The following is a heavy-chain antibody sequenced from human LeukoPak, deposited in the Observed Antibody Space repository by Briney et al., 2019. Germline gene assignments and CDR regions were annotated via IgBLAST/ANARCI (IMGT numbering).Heavy chain of an antibody. V-gene: IGHV4-34*01. CDR3: ARGPTQYGMDV. D-gene: IGHD2-15*01. J-gene: IGHJ6*02. Sequence: SETLSLTCAVYGGSFSGYYWSWIRQPPGKGLEWIGEINHSGSTNYNPSLKSRVTISVDTSKNQFSLKLSSVTAADTAVYYCARGPTQYGMDVWGQGTTVTLSS. CDR2: INHSGST. CDR1: GGSFSGYY.